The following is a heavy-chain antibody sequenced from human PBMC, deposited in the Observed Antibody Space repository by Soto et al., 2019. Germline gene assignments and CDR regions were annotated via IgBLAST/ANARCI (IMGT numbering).Heavy chain of an antibody. Sequence: ASVKVSCKASGYTFTSYGISWVRQAPGQGLEWMGWISAYNGNTNYAQKLQGRVTMTTDTSTSTAYMELRSLRSDDTAVYYCARDPTPSSGSPGLADYWGQGTLVTVSS. V-gene: IGHV1-18*01. CDR1: GYTFTSYG. D-gene: IGHD1-26*01. J-gene: IGHJ4*02. CDR2: ISAYNGNT. CDR3: ARDPTPSSGSPGLADY.